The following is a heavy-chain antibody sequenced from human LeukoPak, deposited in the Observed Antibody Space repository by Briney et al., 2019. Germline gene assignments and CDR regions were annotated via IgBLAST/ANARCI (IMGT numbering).Heavy chain of an antibody. CDR2: IWYDGSNK. D-gene: IGHD1-26*01. V-gene: IGHV3-33*01. Sequence: GGSLRLSCAASGFTFSSYGMHWVRQAPGKGLEWVAVIWYDGSNKHYADSVKGRFTISRDNSKNTLYLQMNSLRAEDTAVYYCAREGAMTNYFDYWGQGTLVTVSS. J-gene: IGHJ4*02. CDR3: AREGAMTNYFDY. CDR1: GFTFSSYG.